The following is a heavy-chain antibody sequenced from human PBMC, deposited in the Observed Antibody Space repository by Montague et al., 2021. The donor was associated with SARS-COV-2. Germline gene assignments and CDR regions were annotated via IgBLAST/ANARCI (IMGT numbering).Heavy chain of an antibody. CDR3: ARGGEIDVWAPFGH. CDR2: ISSDTLHT. Sequence: SLRLSCATSGFTFRRNSMNWVRQAPGKGLEWVSTISSDTLHTFYAESVKGRFTISRDNAKNELYLQMNSLRAEDMAVYYCARGGEIDVWAPFGHWGQGTLVTVSS. J-gene: IGHJ4*02. D-gene: IGHD3-16*01. CDR1: GFTFRRNS. V-gene: IGHV3-21*01.